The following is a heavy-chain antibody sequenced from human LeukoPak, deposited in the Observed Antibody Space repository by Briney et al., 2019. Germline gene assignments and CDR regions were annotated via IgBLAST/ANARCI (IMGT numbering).Heavy chain of an antibody. Sequence: GGSLRLSCAASGFTFSSSAMSWVRQAPGKGLEWASTISGSDSSTHYADSVKGRFTISRDNSKNTLYLQMNSLRADDTAVYYCAKDGYIPFDYWGQGTLVTVSS. J-gene: IGHJ4*02. CDR3: AKDGYIPFDY. CDR2: ISGSDSST. CDR1: GFTFSSSA. V-gene: IGHV3-23*01. D-gene: IGHD6-13*01.